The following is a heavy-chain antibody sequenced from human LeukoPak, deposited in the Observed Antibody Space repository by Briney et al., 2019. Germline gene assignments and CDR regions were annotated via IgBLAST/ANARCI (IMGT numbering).Heavy chain of an antibody. D-gene: IGHD3-3*01. CDR2: INRDGSST. CDR1: GFTFSSYW. J-gene: IGHJ5*02. Sequence: RGSLRLSCAPSGFTFSSYWMRWVRQAPGKGLVWVSRINRDGSSTSYADSVKGRFTISRDNAKNTLYLQINSLRAEDTAVYYCARGGITIFGVAPARWFDPWGQGTLVTVSS. V-gene: IGHV3-74*01. CDR3: ARGGITIFGVAPARWFDP.